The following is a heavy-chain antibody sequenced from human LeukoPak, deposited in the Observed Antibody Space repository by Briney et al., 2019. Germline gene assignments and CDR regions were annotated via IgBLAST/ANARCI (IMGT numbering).Heavy chain of an antibody. V-gene: IGHV4-61*02. D-gene: IGHD3-10*01. CDR3: AREPFHSYEELLD. CDR1: SGSLSSDNNY. Sequence: SETLSLTCTVSSGSLSSDNNYWNWIRQPAGKGLEWIGRIYTSGRTSYNPSLKSRVTISVDTSKNRFSLKLTSVTAADTAVYYCAREPFHSYEELLDWGRGTLVTVSS. J-gene: IGHJ4*02. CDR2: IYTSGRT.